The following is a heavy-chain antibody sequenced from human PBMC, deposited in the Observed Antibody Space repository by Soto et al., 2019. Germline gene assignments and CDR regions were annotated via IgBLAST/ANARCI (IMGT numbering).Heavy chain of an antibody. Sequence: SETLSLTCTVSGVSISSSYWSWIRQSPGTGLEWIGYIYYTGTTNYNPSLKRRVTISLDTAKNQFSLDVNSLTTADTAVYFCARGGNRYSNTASGVGGFDFWGQGSLVTVSS. CDR2: IYYTGTT. D-gene: IGHD5-12*01. CDR1: GVSISSSY. CDR3: ARGGNRYSNTASGVGGFDF. J-gene: IGHJ4*02. V-gene: IGHV4-59*01.